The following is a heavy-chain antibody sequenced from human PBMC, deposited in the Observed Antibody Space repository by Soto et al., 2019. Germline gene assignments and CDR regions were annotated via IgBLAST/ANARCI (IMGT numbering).Heavy chain of an antibody. CDR2: IIPIFGTP. Sequence: QVHLVQSGAEVKKPGSSVKVSCKVSGGTFNSYGISWVRQAPGHGLEWMGGIIPIFGTPIYAQKFQGRVTISADKSTSTAYMEVTSLRSEDAAVYFCARDSEMTRIEFGALGVWGQVPKVTVS. J-gene: IGHJ3*01. D-gene: IGHD3-10*01. CDR3: ARDSEMTRIEFGALGV. CDR1: GGTFNSYG. V-gene: IGHV1-69*06.